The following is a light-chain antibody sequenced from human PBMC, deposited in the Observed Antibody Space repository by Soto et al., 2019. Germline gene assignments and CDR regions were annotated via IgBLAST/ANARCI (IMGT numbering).Light chain of an antibody. CDR3: QKYNSAPRT. V-gene: IGKV1-27*01. CDR2: AAS. CDR1: EDISDY. Sequence: DIQMTQSPSSLSASVGDRVTITCRASEDISDYLAWYQQKPGNVPRLLIYAASTLQSGVPSRFSGSGSGTDFTLTISSLQPEDVATYYCQKYNSAPRTFGQGTKVEIK. J-gene: IGKJ1*01.